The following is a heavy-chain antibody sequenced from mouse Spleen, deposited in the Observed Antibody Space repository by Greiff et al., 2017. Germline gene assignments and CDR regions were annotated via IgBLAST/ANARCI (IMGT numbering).Heavy chain of an antibody. CDR1: GYAFSSYW. CDR3: AREELPYYAMDY. CDR2: IYPGDGDT. V-gene: IGHV1-80*01. J-gene: IGHJ4*01. Sequence: QVQLQQSGAELVKPGASVKISCKASGYAFSSYWMNWVKQRPGKGLEWIGQIYPGDGDTNYNGKFKGKATLTADKSSSTAYMQLSSLTSEDSAVYFCAREELPYYAMDYWGQGTSVTVSS.